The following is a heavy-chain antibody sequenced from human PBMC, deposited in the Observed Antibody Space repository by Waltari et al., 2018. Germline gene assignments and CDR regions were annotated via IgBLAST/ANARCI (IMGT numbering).Heavy chain of an antibody. V-gene: IGHV3-33*06. D-gene: IGHD3-10*01. CDR2: IWNDGSTE. CDR3: AKPTYGPGSYLIDH. CDR1: GFPFSTSA. J-gene: IGHJ4*02. Sequence: QVQLVESGGGVVQPGRSLRLSCAGSGFPFSTSAMHWVRQAPGKGLEWVAIIWNDGSTEKYADSVKGRFTISRDNSKNTLYLQMNSLRAEDTATYYCAKPTYGPGSYLIDHWGQGTLVTVSS.